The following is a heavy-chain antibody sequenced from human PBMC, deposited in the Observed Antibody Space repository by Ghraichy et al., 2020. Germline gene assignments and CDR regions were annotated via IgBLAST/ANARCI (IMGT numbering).Heavy chain of an antibody. J-gene: IGHJ3*01. CDR3: ARDPSKLGAFDV. D-gene: IGHD3-16*01. CDR2: ITPMFGIA. V-gene: IGHV1-69*13. Sequence: SVKVSCKASGGSFSTSAINWLRQVPGQGPEWLGEITPMFGIANYAQNFQGRLTITADGSTTTAYMELRSLRSDDTAVYYCARDPSKLGAFDVWGQGTMVTVSS. CDR1: GGSFSTSA.